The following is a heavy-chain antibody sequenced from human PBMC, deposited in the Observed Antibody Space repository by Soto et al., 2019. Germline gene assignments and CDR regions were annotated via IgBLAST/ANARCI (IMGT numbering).Heavy chain of an antibody. CDR3: ARGNPPLYDIVVVPAAMDYYGMDV. V-gene: IGHV3-21*01. CDR2: ISSSSSYI. Sequence: GGSLRLSCAASGFTFSSYSMNWVRQAPGKGLEWVSSISSSSSYIYYADSVKGRFTISRDNAKNSLYLQMNSLRAEDTAVYYCARGNPPLYDIVVVPAAMDYYGMDVWGQGTTVTVSS. J-gene: IGHJ6*02. CDR1: GFTFSSYS. D-gene: IGHD2-2*01.